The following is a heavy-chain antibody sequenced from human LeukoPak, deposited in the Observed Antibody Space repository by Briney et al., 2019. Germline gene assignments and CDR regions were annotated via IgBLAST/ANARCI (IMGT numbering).Heavy chain of an antibody. D-gene: IGHD5-24*01. CDR1: GGSISSYY. CDR3: ARARDGHINNWFDP. V-gene: IGHV4-59*01. CDR2: IYYSGST. J-gene: IGHJ5*02. Sequence: PSETLSLTCTVSGGSISSYYWSWIRQPPGKGLEWIGYIYYSGSTEYNPSLKSRVTIPVDTSKNQFSLKMSSVTAADTAVYYCARARDGHINNWFDPWGQGTLVTVSS.